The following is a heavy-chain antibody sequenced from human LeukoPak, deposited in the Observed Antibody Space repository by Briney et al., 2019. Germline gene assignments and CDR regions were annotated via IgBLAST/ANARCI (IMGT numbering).Heavy chain of an antibody. Sequence: EPSETLSLTRTVSGGSISSSSYYWGWIRQPPGKGLEWIGSIYYSGSTYYNPSLKSRVTISVDTSKNQFSLKLSSVTAADTAVYYCARDGIAAAVPIPHNWFDPWGQGTLVTVSS. D-gene: IGHD6-13*01. CDR2: IYYSGST. CDR1: GGSISSSSYY. V-gene: IGHV4-39*07. CDR3: ARDGIAAAVPIPHNWFDP. J-gene: IGHJ5*02.